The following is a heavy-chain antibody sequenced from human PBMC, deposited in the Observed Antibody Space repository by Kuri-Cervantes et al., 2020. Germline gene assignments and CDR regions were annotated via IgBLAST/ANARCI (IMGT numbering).Heavy chain of an antibody. CDR3: ARGGIHTRGVYNFWSGYPYYFDY. Sequence: SQTLSLTCAVYGGSFSGYYWSWIRQPPGKGLEWIGEINHSGSTNYNPSLKSRVTISVDTSKNQFSLKLSSVTAADTAVYYCARGGIHTRGVYNFWSGYPYYFDYWGQGTLVTVSS. CDR2: INHSGST. V-gene: IGHV4-34*01. D-gene: IGHD3-3*01. CDR1: GGSFSGYY. J-gene: IGHJ4*02.